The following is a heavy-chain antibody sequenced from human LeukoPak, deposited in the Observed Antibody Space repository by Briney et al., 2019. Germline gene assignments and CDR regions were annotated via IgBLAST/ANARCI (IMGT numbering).Heavy chain of an antibody. V-gene: IGHV4-34*01. CDR1: GGSSSGYY. D-gene: IGHD3-16*01. CDR2: IYYSGST. J-gene: IGHJ4*02. Sequence: TSETLSLTCAVYGGSSSGYYWSWIRQPPGKGLEWIGSIYYSGSTYYNPSLKSRVTISVDTSKNQFSLKLSSVTAADTAVYYCARQFGGWDPYYFDYWGQGTLVTVSS. CDR3: ARQFGGWDPYYFDY.